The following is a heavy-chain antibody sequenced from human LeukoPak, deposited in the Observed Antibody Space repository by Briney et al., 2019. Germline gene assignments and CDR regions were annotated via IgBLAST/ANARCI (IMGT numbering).Heavy chain of an antibody. J-gene: IGHJ6*03. CDR1: GGSISSSSYY. Sequence: SETLSLTCTVSGGSISSSSYYWGWIRQPPGKGLEWIGSIYYSGSTYYNPSLKSRVTISVVTSKNQFSLELSSVTAADTAVYYCARHGSPYYYYYYMDVWGKGTTVTVSS. CDR3: ARHGSPYYYYYYMDV. V-gene: IGHV4-39*01. CDR2: IYYSGST.